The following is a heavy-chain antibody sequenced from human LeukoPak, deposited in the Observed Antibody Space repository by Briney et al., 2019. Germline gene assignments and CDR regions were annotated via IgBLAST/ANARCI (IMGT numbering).Heavy chain of an antibody. CDR1: GFTFSNYS. Sequence: PGGSLRLSCAASGFTFSNYSMNWVRQAPGKGLEWVANIKQDGSEKYYVDSVRGRFTISRDNAKNSLHLQMNSLRAEDTAVYYCARDRVLRFLEWLSRGAFDIWGQGTMVTVSS. J-gene: IGHJ3*02. CDR2: IKQDGSEK. CDR3: ARDRVLRFLEWLSRGAFDI. D-gene: IGHD3-3*01. V-gene: IGHV3-7*01.